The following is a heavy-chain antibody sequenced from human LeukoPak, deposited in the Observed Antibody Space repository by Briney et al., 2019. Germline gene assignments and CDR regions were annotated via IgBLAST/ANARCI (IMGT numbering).Heavy chain of an antibody. CDR1: CTGNTYR. D-gene: IGHD1-26*01. CDR2: ISGNSGKT. J-gene: IGHJ5*02. V-gene: IGHV1-18*01. CDR3: ARNAGSYFEFAP. Sequence: CTGNTYRFRWVRQAPGKRLEWMGWISGNSGKTHYAQKFQDRVTLTTDTSSTTAFMELRSLRSDDTAMYYCARNAGSYFEFAPWGQGTLVTVSS.